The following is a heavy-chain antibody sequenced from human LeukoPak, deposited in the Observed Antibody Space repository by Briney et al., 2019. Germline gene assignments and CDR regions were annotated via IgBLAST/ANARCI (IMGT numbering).Heavy chain of an antibody. V-gene: IGHV3-48*02. J-gene: IGHJ1*01. Sequence: GGSLRLSCAASGFTFSSYWMHWVRQAPGKGLEWLSTISFSSGTIFYADSVKGRFTISRDNAKNSVFLQINSLRDEDTAVYYCAIMTTYYDSSAYYPFQHWGQGTLVTVSS. CDR1: GFTFSSYW. CDR3: AIMTTYYDSSAYYPFQH. CDR2: ISFSSGTI. D-gene: IGHD3-22*01.